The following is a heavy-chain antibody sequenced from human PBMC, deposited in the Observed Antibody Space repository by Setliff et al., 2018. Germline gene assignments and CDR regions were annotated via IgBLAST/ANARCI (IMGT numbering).Heavy chain of an antibody. CDR3: ARLRGAFDY. J-gene: IGHJ4*02. Sequence: PSETLSLTCTVSGGSISSIYWWSWVRQPPGKGLEWIGEINHSGSTNYNPSLKSQVTISVDTSKNQFSLRLNSATAADTAVYYCARLRGAFDYWGQGTLVTVSS. CDR2: INHSGST. V-gene: IGHV4-4*02. D-gene: IGHD3-16*01. CDR1: GGSISSIYW.